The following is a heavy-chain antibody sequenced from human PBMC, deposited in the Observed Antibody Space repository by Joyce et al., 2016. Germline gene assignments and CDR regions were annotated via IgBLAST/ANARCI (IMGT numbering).Heavy chain of an antibody. D-gene: IGHD6-13*01. CDR3: ARRSGIPAGRRPGAFDM. J-gene: IGHJ3*02. CDR1: GSIFSGYA. Sequence: QEQLEESGGGVVQPGTSLRLSCTASGSIFSGYAMNWVRQAPGKGWGWVAIISYDGPNKFYADSVRGRFTISRDNYKNTLFLQMNSLTIEDAGVYYCARRSGIPAGRRPGAFDMWGQGTVVTVSS. CDR2: ISYDGPNK. V-gene: IGHV3-30*04.